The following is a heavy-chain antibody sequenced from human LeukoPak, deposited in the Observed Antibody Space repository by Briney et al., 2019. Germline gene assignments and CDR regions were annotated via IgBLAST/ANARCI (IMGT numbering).Heavy chain of an antibody. D-gene: IGHD3-10*01. J-gene: IGHJ4*02. CDR2: ISSGGGNI. Sequence: GGPLRLSCAASGFTFSRYEMIWVRQAPGKGLEWVSYISSGGGNIYYADSVKGRFTISRDSAKSLLYLQMNSLRAEDTAVYYCARVQVVRGVRTNFDYWGQGTLVTVSS. V-gene: IGHV3-48*03. CDR1: GFTFSRYE. CDR3: ARVQVVRGVRTNFDY.